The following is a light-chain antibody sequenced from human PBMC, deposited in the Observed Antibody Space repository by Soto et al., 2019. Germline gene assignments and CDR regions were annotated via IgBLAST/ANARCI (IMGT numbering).Light chain of an antibody. CDR3: QQTYSTPGT. CDR2: AAS. Sequence: DIQMTQSPSSLSASVGDRVTITCRASRTIAGYVNWYQQRPGEAPNLLIYAASSLQSGVPSRFRGSGSGTDFTRTINSLQPEDFATFYCQQTYSTPGTFGQGTKVDIK. J-gene: IGKJ1*01. CDR1: RTIAGY. V-gene: IGKV1-39*01.